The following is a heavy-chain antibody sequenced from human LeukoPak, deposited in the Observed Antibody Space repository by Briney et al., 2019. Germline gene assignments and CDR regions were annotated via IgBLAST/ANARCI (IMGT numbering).Heavy chain of an antibody. V-gene: IGHV4-34*01. Sequence: SETLSLTCAVYGGSFSGYYWSWIRQPPGKGLEWIGEINHSGSTYYNPSLKSRVTISVDRSKNQFSLKLSSVTAADTAVYYCARGAAIYGSGSSLFDYWGQGTLVTVSS. CDR3: ARGAAIYGSGSSLFDY. CDR2: INHSGST. J-gene: IGHJ4*02. D-gene: IGHD3-10*01. CDR1: GGSFSGYY.